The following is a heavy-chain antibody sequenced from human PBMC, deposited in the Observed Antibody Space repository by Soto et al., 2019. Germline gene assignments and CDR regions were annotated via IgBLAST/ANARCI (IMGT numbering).Heavy chain of an antibody. Sequence: GGSLRLSCAASGVIFSDFWMNWVRQIPGKGLEWLASIKQDGTEKYYVDSVEGRFSISRDNAKNSLHLQMNSLRPEDTAMYYCVTQKRMVRGQFEYWGRGTLVTVS. CDR2: IKQDGTEK. J-gene: IGHJ4*02. D-gene: IGHD3-10*01. CDR1: GVIFSDFW. CDR3: VTQKRMVRGQFEY. V-gene: IGHV3-7*01.